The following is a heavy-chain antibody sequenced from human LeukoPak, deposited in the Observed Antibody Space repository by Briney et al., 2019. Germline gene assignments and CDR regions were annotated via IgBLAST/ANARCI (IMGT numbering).Heavy chain of an antibody. CDR3: ARDELPHYYGSGYNWFDP. D-gene: IGHD3-10*01. Sequence: PGRSLRLSCAASGFTFDDYAMHWVRQAPGKGLEWVSGISWNSGSIGYADSVKGRFTISRDNAKNSLYLQMNSLRAEDTALYYCARDELPHYYGSGYNWFDPWGQGTLVTVSS. CDR1: GFTFDDYA. J-gene: IGHJ5*02. V-gene: IGHV3-9*01. CDR2: ISWNSGSI.